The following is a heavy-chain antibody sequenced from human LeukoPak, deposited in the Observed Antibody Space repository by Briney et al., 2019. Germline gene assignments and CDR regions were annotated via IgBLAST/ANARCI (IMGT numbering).Heavy chain of an antibody. J-gene: IGHJ5*02. D-gene: IGHD3-10*01. CDR2: ISAYNGNT. CDR3: ARGYYGSGSYYNLDWFDP. V-gene: IGHV1-18*01. Sequence: ASVKVSCKASGYTFTSYGISWVRQAPGQGLEWMGWISAYNGNTNYAQKLQGRVTMTTDTSTSTAYMELRSLRSDDTAVYYCARGYYGSGSYYNLDWFDPWGRGTLVTVSS. CDR1: GYTFTSYG.